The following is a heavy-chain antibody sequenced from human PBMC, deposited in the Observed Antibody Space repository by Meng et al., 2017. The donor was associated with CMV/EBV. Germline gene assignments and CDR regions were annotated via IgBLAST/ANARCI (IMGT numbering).Heavy chain of an antibody. CDR2: INPNSGGT. CDR3: ARGNSPEHTEDIVVVPAARAGGYYGMDV. J-gene: IGHJ6*02. CDR1: GYTFTGYY. Sequence: ASVKVSCKASGYTFTGYYMHWVRQAPGQGLEWIGWINPNSGGTNYAQKFQGRVTLTRDTSISTAYMELSRLRSDDTAVYYCARGNSPEHTEDIVVVPAARAGGYYGMDVWGQGTTVTVSS. D-gene: IGHD2-2*01. V-gene: IGHV1-2*02.